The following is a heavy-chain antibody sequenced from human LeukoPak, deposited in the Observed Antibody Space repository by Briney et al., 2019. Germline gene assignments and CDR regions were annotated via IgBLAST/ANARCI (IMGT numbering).Heavy chain of an antibody. Sequence: SETLSLTCTVSGGSISSYYWSWIRQPPGKGLEWIGYIYYSGSTNYNPSLKSRVTISVDTSKNQFSLKLSSVTAADTAVYYCARVTPITNGMDVWGQGTTVTVPS. D-gene: IGHD3-10*01. CDR1: GGSISSYY. CDR3: ARVTPITNGMDV. CDR2: IYYSGST. V-gene: IGHV4-59*01. J-gene: IGHJ6*02.